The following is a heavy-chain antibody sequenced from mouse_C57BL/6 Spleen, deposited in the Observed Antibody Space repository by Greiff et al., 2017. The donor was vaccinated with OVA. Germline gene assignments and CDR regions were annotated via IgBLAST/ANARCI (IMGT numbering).Heavy chain of an antibody. Sequence: QVQLQQSGAELVMPGASVKLSCKASGYTFTSYWMHWVKQRPGQGLEWIGEIDPSDSYTNYNQKFKGKSTLTVDKSSSTAYMQLSSLTSEDSAVYYCARAGSNYPFDYWGQGTTLTVSS. V-gene: IGHV1-69*01. J-gene: IGHJ2*01. CDR1: GYTFTSYW. CDR2: IDPSDSYT. D-gene: IGHD2-5*01. CDR3: ARAGSNYPFDY.